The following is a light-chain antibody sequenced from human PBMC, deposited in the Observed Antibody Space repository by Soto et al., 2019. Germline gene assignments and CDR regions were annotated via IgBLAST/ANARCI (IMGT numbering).Light chain of an antibody. CDR1: QGISTY. Sequence: DVQMTQSPSSLSVSVGDRVTITCRASQGISTYLAWYQQKPGKAPKLLIYAASTLQSGVPSRFSGGGSGTEVTITISSLKTEDCATYYCQQLNSYTLTFGGGTKVDIK. CDR2: AAS. CDR3: QQLNSYTLT. V-gene: IGKV1-9*01. J-gene: IGKJ4*01.